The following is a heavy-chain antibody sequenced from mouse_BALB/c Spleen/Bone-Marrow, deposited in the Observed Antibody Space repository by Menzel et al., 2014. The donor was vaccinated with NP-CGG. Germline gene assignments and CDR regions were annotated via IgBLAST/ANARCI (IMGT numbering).Heavy chain of an antibody. V-gene: IGHV1-69*02. CDR1: GYTFTSYW. D-gene: IGHD2-3*01. J-gene: IGHJ2*01. CDR3: TRTYEYFDY. CDR2: IYPSDNYT. Sequence: VQLQQSGAELVRPGASVKLSCKTSGYTFTSYWINWVKQRPGQGLEWIGNIYPSDNYTNYNQKFKDKATLTVDISSTTAYMRLSSPTSEDSAVYYCTRTYEYFDYWGQGTTLTVSS.